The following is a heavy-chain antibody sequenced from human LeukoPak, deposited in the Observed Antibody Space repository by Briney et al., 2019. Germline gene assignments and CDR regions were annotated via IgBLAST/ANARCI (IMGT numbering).Heavy chain of an antibody. CDR1: GLIFTGYW. V-gene: IGHV3-7*03. D-gene: IGHD2-2*01. J-gene: IGHJ4*02. CDR2: IKQDGSEK. Sequence: PGGSLRLSCAASGLIFTGYWMSWVRQAPGKGLEWVANIKQDGSEKYYVDSVKGRFTISRDNAKNSLDLQMDSPRAEDTAVYYCARDGGNSWYFDYWGQGTLVTVPS. CDR3: ARDGGNSWYFDY.